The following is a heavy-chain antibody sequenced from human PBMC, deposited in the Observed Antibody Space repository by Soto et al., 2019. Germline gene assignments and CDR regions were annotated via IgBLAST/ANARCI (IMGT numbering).Heavy chain of an antibody. Sequence: SGPTLVNPTQTLTLTCTLSGLSLTSGGVGVGWIRQPPGKALEWLAIIYWNDDKRYNPSLQSRLTITKDTSKNQVVLTMTNMDPVDTATYYYARDSSGYSVSPYWIEPLGQGTLVTVSS. CDR1: GLSLTSGGVG. V-gene: IGHV2-5*01. J-gene: IGHJ5*02. D-gene: IGHD5-12*01. CDR2: IYWNDDK. CDR3: ARDSSGYSVSPYWIEP.